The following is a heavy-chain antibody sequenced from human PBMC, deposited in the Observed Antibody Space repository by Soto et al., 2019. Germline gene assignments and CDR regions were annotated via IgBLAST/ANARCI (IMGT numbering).Heavy chain of an antibody. J-gene: IGHJ4*02. CDR1: GFTFNNYA. D-gene: IGHD3-22*01. CDR3: ARSYYYDSTGYYRTFDY. Sequence: PGGSLRLSCAASGFTFNNYAMTWVRQAPGKGLEWVSGFGGSGGSTFYADSVKGRFTISRDNSENTLYLQMNSLRAADTALYFCARSYYYDSTGYYRTFDYWGPGTLVTVSS. CDR2: FGGSGGST. V-gene: IGHV3-23*01.